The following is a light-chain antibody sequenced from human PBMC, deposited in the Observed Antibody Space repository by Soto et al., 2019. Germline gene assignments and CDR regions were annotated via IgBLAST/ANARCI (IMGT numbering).Light chain of an antibody. CDR3: QLVDAPPYT. J-gene: IGKJ2*01. CDR2: GAS. Sequence: DIVLTQSPGTLSLSPGERATLSCRASQSVRSTFLAWYQQRPGQAPRLLIYGASYRATGIPDRFSGSGSGPDFTLTISRLEPEDFAVYYCQLVDAPPYTFVQGTKLDIK. CDR1: QSVRSTF. V-gene: IGKV3-20*01.